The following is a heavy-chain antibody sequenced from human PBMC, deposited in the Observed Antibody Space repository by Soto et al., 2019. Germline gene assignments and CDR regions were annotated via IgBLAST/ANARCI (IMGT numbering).Heavy chain of an antibody. CDR2: ISGSGGST. CDR1: GFTFSSYA. CDR3: ASPPPSIAVAGYFDY. Sequence: GGSLRLSCAASGFTFSSYAMSWVRQAPGKGLEWVSAISGSGGSTYYADSVKGRFTISRDNSKNTLYLQMNSLRAEDTAVYYCASPPPSIAVAGYFDYWGQGTLVTVLL. D-gene: IGHD6-19*01. J-gene: IGHJ4*02. V-gene: IGHV3-23*01.